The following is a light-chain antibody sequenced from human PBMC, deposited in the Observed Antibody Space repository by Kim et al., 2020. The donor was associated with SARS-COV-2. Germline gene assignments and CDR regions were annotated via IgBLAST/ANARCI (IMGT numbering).Light chain of an antibody. V-gene: IGLV3-19*01. CDR3: NSRDSSGNHDV. J-gene: IGLJ1*01. CDR2: GKN. Sequence: SSELTQDPAVSVALGQTVRITYQGDSLRSYYASWYQQKPGQAPVLVIYGKNNRPSGIPDRFSGSSSGNTASLTITGAQAEDEADYYCNSRDSSGNHDVFGTGTKVTVL. CDR1: SLRSYY.